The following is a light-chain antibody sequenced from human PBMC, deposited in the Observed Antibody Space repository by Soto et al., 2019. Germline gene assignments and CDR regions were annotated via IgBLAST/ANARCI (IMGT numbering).Light chain of an antibody. CDR2: DAS. CDR1: QSISSW. Sequence: DIQMTQSPSTLSASVGDRVTITCRASQSISSWLAWYQQKPGKAPKLLIYDASSLESGVPSRFSGSGSGTEFTLTISSLQPVDSATYYCQQYNDFQYTFGQGTKLEI. CDR3: QQYNDFQYT. V-gene: IGKV1-5*01. J-gene: IGKJ2*01.